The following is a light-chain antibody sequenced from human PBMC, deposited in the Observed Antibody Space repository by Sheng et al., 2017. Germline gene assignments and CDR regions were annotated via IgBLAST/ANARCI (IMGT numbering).Light chain of an antibody. CDR1: SSNIGAGFD. CDR3: SSYAGNNPFMV. J-gene: IGLJ1*01. Sequence: QSVLTQPPSVSGAPGQRVTISCTGSSSNIGAGFDVHWYQQLPGTAPKLLIYGNSNRPSGVPDRFSGSKSGNTASLTVSGLQAEDEADYYCSSYAGNNPFMVFGTGTEVTVL. CDR2: GNS. V-gene: IGLV1-40*01.